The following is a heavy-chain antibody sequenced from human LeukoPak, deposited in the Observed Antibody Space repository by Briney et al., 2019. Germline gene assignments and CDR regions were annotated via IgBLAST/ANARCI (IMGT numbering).Heavy chain of an antibody. Sequence: PSQTLSLTCTVSGGSISSGDYYWSWIRQPPGKGLEWIGYIYYSGSTYYNPSLESRVTISVDTSKNQFSLKLSSVTAADTAVYYCARDTTIFGGFGYWGQGTLVTVSS. CDR3: ARDTTIFGGFGY. V-gene: IGHV4-30-4*01. J-gene: IGHJ4*02. CDR1: GGSISSGDYY. CDR2: IYYSGST. D-gene: IGHD3-3*01.